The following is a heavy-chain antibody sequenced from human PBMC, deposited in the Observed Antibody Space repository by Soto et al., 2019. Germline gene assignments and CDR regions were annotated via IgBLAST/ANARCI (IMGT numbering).Heavy chain of an antibody. CDR3: ARDPGYDYIWGSTQGSWFDP. V-gene: IGHV1-18*01. Sequence: GASVKVSCKASGYTFTSYGISWVRQAPGQGLEWMGWISAYNGNTNYAQKLQGRVTMTTDTSTSTAYMELRSLRSDDTAVYYCARDPGYDYIWGSTQGSWFDPWGQGTLVTVSS. J-gene: IGHJ5*02. CDR1: GYTFTSYG. CDR2: ISAYNGNT. D-gene: IGHD3-16*01.